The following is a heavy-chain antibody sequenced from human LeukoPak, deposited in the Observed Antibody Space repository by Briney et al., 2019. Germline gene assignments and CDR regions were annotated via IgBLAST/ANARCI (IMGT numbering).Heavy chain of an antibody. D-gene: IGHD3-10*01. CDR2: INSDGSST. Sequence: GGSLRLSCAASGFTFSSYWMHWVRQAPGKGLVWVSRINSDGSSTSYADSVKGRFTISRDNAKNTLYLQMNSLRAEDTAVYYCAKRASGSGTSLYYFDYWGQGTLVTASS. CDR1: GFTFSSYW. J-gene: IGHJ4*02. V-gene: IGHV3-74*01. CDR3: AKRASGSGTSLYYFDY.